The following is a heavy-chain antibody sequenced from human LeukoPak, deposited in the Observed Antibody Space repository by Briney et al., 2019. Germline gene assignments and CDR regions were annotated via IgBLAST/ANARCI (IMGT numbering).Heavy chain of an antibody. V-gene: IGHV1-69*04. Sequence: GASVKVSCKASGGTFSSYAISWVRQAPGQGLEWMGRIIPILGIANYAQKFQGRVTITADKSTSTAYMELSSLRSEDTAVYYCARDLTHYYYGSGSSTEYFQHWGQGTLVTVSS. J-gene: IGHJ1*01. CDR2: IIPILGIA. CDR1: GGTFSSYA. D-gene: IGHD3-10*01. CDR3: ARDLTHYYYGSGSSTEYFQH.